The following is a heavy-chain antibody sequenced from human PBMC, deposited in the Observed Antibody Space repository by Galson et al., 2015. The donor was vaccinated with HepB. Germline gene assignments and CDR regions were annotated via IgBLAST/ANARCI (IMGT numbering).Heavy chain of an antibody. V-gene: IGHV1-46*01. J-gene: IGHJ4*02. D-gene: IGHD3-22*01. CDR1: GYTFTSYY. Sequence: CKASGYTFTSYYMHWVRQAPGQGLEWMGIINPSGGSTSYAQKFQGRVTMTRDTSTSTVYMELSRLRSDDTAVYYCARDGTFYYDSSGYYYSYWGQGTLVTVSS. CDR3: ARDGTFYYDSSGYYYSY. CDR2: INPSGGST.